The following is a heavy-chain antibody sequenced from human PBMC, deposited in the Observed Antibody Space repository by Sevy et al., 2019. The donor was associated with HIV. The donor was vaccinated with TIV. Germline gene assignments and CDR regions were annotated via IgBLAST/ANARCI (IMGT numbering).Heavy chain of an antibody. CDR1: GYTFTSYY. CDR3: AQDGYKSYYFDY. Sequence: ASVKFSCKASGYTFTSYYMHWVRQAPGQGLEWMGIINPSGGSTSYAQKFQGRVTMTMDTSTSTVYMELSSLRSEDTAVYYCAQDGYKSYYFDYWGQGTLVTVSS. D-gene: IGHD5-12*01. CDR2: INPSGGST. J-gene: IGHJ4*02. V-gene: IGHV1-46*03.